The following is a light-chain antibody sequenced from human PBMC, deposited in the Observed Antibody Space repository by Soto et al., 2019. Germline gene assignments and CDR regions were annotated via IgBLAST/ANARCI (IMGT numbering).Light chain of an antibody. CDR1: QSVGSY. CDR2: DAS. V-gene: IGKV3-11*01. J-gene: IGKJ4*01. CDR3: QHRNNWPLT. Sequence: EIVLTQSPVTLSLSPGERATLSCRASQSVGSYLVWYQQKTGQPPSLLIYDASIRATGVPARLSRSGSGTDFTLTISSLEPDELAVYYCQHRNNWPLTFGGGTKVEIK.